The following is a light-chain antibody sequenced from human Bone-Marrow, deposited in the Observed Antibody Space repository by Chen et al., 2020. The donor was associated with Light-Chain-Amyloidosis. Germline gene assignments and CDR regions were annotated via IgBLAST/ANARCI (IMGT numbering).Light chain of an antibody. CDR3: QVWDRSSDRPV. V-gene: IGLV3-21*02. CDR1: NIGSTS. Sequence: SYVLTPPSSVSVAPGQTATIARGGNNIGSTSGHWYQQTPGQAPLLVVYDDSDRPSGIPARLSGSNSGNTATLTISRVEAGDEADYYCQVWDRSSDRPVFGGGTKLTVL. J-gene: IGLJ3*02. CDR2: DDS.